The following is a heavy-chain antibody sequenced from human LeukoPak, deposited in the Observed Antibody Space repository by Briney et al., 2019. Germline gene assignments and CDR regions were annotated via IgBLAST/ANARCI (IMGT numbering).Heavy chain of an antibody. CDR2: IYPGDSDT. Sequence: GESLKISCKGSGYKFTNHWIAWVRQMPGKGLECMGIIYPGDSDTTYSPSFKGQVTISADKSINTAYLQWSSLKASDIAMYYCARSWRGGAYFDYWAQGTLVTVSS. CDR3: ARSWRGGAYFDY. D-gene: IGHD3-3*01. CDR1: GYKFTNHW. V-gene: IGHV5-51*01. J-gene: IGHJ4*02.